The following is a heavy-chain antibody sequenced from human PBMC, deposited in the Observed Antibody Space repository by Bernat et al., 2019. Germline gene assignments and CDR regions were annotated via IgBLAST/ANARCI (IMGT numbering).Heavy chain of an antibody. D-gene: IGHD6-13*01. J-gene: IGHJ4*02. CDR3: ARDRSSWGASFDY. CDR1: GFTFSSYG. CDR2: IWYDGSNK. V-gene: IGHV3-33*01. Sequence: QVQLVESGGGVVQPGRSLRLSCAASGFTFSSYGMHWVRQAPGKRLEWVAVIWYDGSNKYYADSVKGRFTISRDNSKNTLYLQMNSLRAEDTAVYYCARDRSSWGASFDYWGQGTLVTVSS.